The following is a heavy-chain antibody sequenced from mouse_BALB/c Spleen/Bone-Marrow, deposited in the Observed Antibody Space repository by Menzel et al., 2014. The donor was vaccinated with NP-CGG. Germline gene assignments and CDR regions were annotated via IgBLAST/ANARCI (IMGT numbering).Heavy chain of an antibody. J-gene: IGHJ2*01. CDR3: TRGGNWDDFDY. CDR1: GFTFSSFG. V-gene: IGHV5-17*02. D-gene: IGHD4-1*01. Sequence: EVKEVESGGGLVQPGGSRKLSCAASGFTFSSFGMHWVRQAPETGLDWVAYISSGSSTIFYADTVKGRFTVSRDNPKNSLCLQMTSLRSEDTAMYYCTRGGNWDDFDYWGQGTTLTVSS. CDR2: ISSGSSTI.